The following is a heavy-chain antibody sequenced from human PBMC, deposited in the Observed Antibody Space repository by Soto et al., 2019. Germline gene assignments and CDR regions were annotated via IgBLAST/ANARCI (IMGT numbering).Heavy chain of an antibody. J-gene: IGHJ6*02. V-gene: IGHV4-39*02. CDR3: ATTFDSSGYYNDYGMDI. CDR2: IYYSGST. Sequence: TPETLSLTCAVSGAPINSISYYWGWVRQSPGKGLEWIGSIYYSGSTYYNPSLKSRVTISVDTSKNHFSLKLRSVTAADTAVYFCATTFDSSGYYNDYGMDIWGQGAAVTVSS. D-gene: IGHD3-22*01. CDR1: GAPINSISYY.